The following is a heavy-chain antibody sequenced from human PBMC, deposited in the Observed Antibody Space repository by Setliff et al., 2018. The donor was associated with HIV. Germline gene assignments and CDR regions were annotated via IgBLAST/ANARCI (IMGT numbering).Heavy chain of an antibody. V-gene: IGHV3-7*03. J-gene: IGHJ4*02. CDR2: IKQDGSEK. Sequence: PGGSLRLSCAASGFTFSNYWMNWVRQAPGKGLEWVANIKQDGSEKYYAGSVKGRFTISRDNAKNSLYLQMNSLRAEDMALYYCAKGRYSSSWYYFDYWGQGTLVTVSS. CDR1: GFTFSNYW. CDR3: AKGRYSSSWYYFDY. D-gene: IGHD6-13*01.